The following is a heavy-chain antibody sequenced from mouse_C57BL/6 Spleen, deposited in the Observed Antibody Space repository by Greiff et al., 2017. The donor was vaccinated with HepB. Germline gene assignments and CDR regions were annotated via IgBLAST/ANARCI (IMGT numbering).Heavy chain of an antibody. CDR2: IWGVGST. Sequence: VNVVESGPGLVAPSQSLSITCTVSGFSLTSYGVDWVRQSPGKGLEWLGVIWGVGSTNYNSALKSRLSISKDNSKSQVFLKMNSLQTDDTAMYYCASGRRGAMDYWGQGTSVTVSS. J-gene: IGHJ4*01. CDR3: ASGRRGAMDY. V-gene: IGHV2-6*01. CDR1: GFSLTSYG.